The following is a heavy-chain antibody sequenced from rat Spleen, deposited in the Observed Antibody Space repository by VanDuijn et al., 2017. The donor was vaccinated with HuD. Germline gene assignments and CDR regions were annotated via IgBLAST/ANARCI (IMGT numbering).Heavy chain of an antibody. CDR2: ISYEGSST. J-gene: IGHJ2*01. CDR1: GFTFSDYY. CDR3: ARQGD. Sequence: EVQLVESGGGLVQPGRSLKLSCAASGFTFSDYYMAWVRQAPKTGLEWVASISYEGSSTYYGDSVKGRFTISRDNAKSTLYLQMDSLRSEETATYYCARQGDWGQGVMVTVSS. V-gene: IGHV5-22*01.